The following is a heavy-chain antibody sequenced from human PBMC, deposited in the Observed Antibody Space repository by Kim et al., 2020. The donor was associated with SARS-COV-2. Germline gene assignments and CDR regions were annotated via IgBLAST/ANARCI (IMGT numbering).Heavy chain of an antibody. CDR3: ARGFEVGKRGANDY. CDR2: IYSGGST. V-gene: IGHV3-66*01. CDR1: GFTVSSNY. J-gene: IGHJ4*02. D-gene: IGHD3-10*01. Sequence: GGSLRLSCAASGFTVSSNYMSWVRQAPGKGLEWVSVIYSGGSTYYADSVKGRFTISRDNSKNTLYLQMNSLRAEDTAVYYCARGFEVGKRGANDYWGQGTLVTVSS.